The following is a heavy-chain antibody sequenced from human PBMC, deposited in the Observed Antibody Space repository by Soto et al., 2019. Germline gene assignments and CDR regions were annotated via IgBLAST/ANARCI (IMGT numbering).Heavy chain of an antibody. CDR1: GYTFTSYF. D-gene: IGHD6-19*01. V-gene: IGHV1-46*04. J-gene: IGHJ4*02. CDR2: INLSVGST. CDR3: AREGAVASRTFDS. Sequence: QVQLVQSGAEVKKPGASVKVSCKASGYTFTSYFMHWVRQAPGQGLEWLGIINLSVGSTSYAQKLQGRVTMTRDTSTSTVYMELSSLRSEDTAVYYCAREGAVASRTFDSWGQGTLVTVSS.